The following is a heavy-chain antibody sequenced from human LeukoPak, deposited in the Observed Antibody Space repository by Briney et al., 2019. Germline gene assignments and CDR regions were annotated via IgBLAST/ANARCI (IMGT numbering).Heavy chain of an antibody. D-gene: IGHD3-10*01. CDR3: ARDPARPRNYYGSGSFVYYGMDV. V-gene: IGHV4-34*01. CDR1: GGSISGYY. Sequence: PSDTLSLTCTVSGGSISGYYWSWIRQPPGKGLEWIGEINHSGSTNYNPSLKSRVTISVDTSKNQFSLKLSSVTAADTAVYYCARDPARPRNYYGSGSFVYYGMDVWGKGTTVTVSS. CDR2: INHSGST. J-gene: IGHJ6*04.